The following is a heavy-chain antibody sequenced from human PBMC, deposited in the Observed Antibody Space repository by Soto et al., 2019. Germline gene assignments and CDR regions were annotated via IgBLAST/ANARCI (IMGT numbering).Heavy chain of an antibody. D-gene: IGHD6-6*01. J-gene: IGHJ6*02. CDR3: ARIIAARRVEAYYYYYGMDV. CDR1: GFTFSSYS. Sequence: GGSLRLSCAASGFTFSSYSMNWVRQAPGKGLEWVSSISSSSSYIYYADSVKGRFTISRDNAKNSLYLQMNSLRAEDTAVYYCARIIAARRVEAYYYYYGMDVWGQGTRSPSP. CDR2: ISSSSSYI. V-gene: IGHV3-21*01.